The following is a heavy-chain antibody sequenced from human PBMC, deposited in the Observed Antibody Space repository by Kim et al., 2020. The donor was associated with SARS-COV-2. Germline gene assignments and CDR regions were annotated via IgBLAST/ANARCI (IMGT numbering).Heavy chain of an antibody. CDR2: ISAYNGNT. CDR3: ARDWRVTMVRGPYRRGFDP. V-gene: IGHV1-18*01. Sequence: ASVKVSCKASGYTFTSYGISWVRQAPGQGLEWMGWISAYNGNTNYAQKLQGRVTMTTDTSTSTAYMELRSLRSDDTAVYYCARDWRVTMVRGPYRRGFDPWGQGTLVTVSS. D-gene: IGHD3-10*01. CDR1: GYTFTSYG. J-gene: IGHJ5*02.